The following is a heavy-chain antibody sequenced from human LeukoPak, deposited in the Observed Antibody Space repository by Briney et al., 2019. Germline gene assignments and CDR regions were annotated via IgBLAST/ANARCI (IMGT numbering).Heavy chain of an antibody. CDR2: IIPIFGTA. CDR3: ARQRVVAATPDAFDI. J-gene: IGHJ3*02. D-gene: IGHD2-15*01. V-gene: IGHV1-69*13. Sequence: ASVKASCKASGGTFSSYAISWVRQAPGQGLEWMGGIIPIFGTANYAQKFQGRVTITADESTGTAYMELSSLRSEDTAVYYCARQRVVAATPDAFDIWGQGTMVTVSS. CDR1: GGTFSSYA.